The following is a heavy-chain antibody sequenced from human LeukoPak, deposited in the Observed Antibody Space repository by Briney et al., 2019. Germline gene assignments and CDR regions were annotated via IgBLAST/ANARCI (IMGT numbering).Heavy chain of an antibody. CDR1: GFTFSNYW. Sequence: PGGSLRLSCEGSGFTFSNYWMGWVRQAPGKGLQWVANIKTDGSEKYYVDSVKGRFTISRDNAKNSLYLQMNSLRAEDTAVYFCARVRDPGVAAASIDYWGQGTLVTVSS. V-gene: IGHV3-7*04. CDR3: ARVRDPGVAAASIDY. D-gene: IGHD6-25*01. J-gene: IGHJ4*02. CDR2: IKTDGSEK.